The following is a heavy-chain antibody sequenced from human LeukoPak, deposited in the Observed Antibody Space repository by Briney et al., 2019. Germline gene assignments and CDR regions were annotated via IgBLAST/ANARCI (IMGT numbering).Heavy chain of an antibody. Sequence: PGGSLRLSCAASGFTFDDYAMHWVRQAPGKGLEWVSGISWNSGSIGYADSVKGRFTISRDNAKNSLYLQMNSLRAEDTALYYCAKADGTATHFDYWGQGTLVTVSS. D-gene: IGHD3-10*01. CDR3: AKADGTATHFDY. CDR1: GFTFDDYA. J-gene: IGHJ4*02. V-gene: IGHV3-9*01. CDR2: ISWNSGSI.